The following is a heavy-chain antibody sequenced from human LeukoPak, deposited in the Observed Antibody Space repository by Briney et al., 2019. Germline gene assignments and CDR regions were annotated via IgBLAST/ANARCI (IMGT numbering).Heavy chain of an antibody. J-gene: IGHJ6*03. Sequence: PGGSLRLSCAASGFTVSSNYMSWVRQAPGKGLEWVSVIYSGGSTYYADSVKGRFTISRDNSKNTLYLQMNSLRAEDTAMYYCARDRAASGGSSTEYYYYMDVWGKGTTVTVSS. CDR1: GFTVSSNY. D-gene: IGHD2-2*01. CDR2: IYSGGST. CDR3: ARDRAASGGSSTEYYYYMDV. V-gene: IGHV3-53*01.